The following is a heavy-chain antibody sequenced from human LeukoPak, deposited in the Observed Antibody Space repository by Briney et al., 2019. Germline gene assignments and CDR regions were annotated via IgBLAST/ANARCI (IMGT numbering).Heavy chain of an antibody. J-gene: IGHJ4*02. CDR3: ARDLLRLPYDSPGY. CDR2: IGGSSSSL. V-gene: IGHV3-21*01. Sequence: PGGSLRLSCVASGFTFSIYSMNWVRQAPGKGLEWVSSIGGSSSSLYYAESVKGRFTISRDNARNSLYLQMNSLRAEDTAVYYCARDLLRLPYDSPGYWGQGTLVTVSS. CDR1: GFTFSIYS. D-gene: IGHD3-3*01.